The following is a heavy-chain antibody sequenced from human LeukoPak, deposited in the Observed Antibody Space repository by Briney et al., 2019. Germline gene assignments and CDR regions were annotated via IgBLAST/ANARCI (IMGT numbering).Heavy chain of an antibody. CDR3: ARGSGSSGYYPIGVYIDY. D-gene: IGHD3-22*01. V-gene: IGHV1-46*01. Sequence: ASVKVSCKASGYTFTSYYMHWVRQAPGQGLEWMGIINPSGGSTSYTQKFQGRVTMTRDTSTTTVYMELSSLRSQDTAVYYCARGSGSSGYYPIGVYIDYWGQGTLVTVSS. CDR2: INPSGGST. J-gene: IGHJ4*02. CDR1: GYTFTSYY.